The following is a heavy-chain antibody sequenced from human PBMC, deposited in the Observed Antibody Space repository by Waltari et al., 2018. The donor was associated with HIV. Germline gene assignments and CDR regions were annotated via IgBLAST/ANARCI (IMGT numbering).Heavy chain of an antibody. CDR1: GGSISNYY. V-gene: IGHV4-59*01. CDR3: ARGIYGDISGDMDV. Sequence: QVQLQESGPGLVKPSETLSLTCTVPGGSISNYYWSWIRQPPGKGLEWVGYMYYSGSTNNTPSRKCRVTISVDTSKNQFSLKLSSVTAADTAVYYCARGIYGDISGDMDVWGQGTTVTVSS. D-gene: IGHD3-3*01. CDR2: MYYSGST. J-gene: IGHJ6*02.